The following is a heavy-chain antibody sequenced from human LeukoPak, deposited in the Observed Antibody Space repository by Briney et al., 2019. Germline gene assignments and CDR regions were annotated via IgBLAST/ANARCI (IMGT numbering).Heavy chain of an antibody. V-gene: IGHV3-7*01. Sequence: GGSLRLSCEASGFMFIGYGMHWVRQTPGKGLEWVANIKQDGSEKYYVDSVKGRFTFSRDNAKNSLYLQMNSLRAEDTAVYYCATGRSIGDWGQGTLVTVSS. CDR2: IKQDGSEK. J-gene: IGHJ4*02. CDR1: GFMFIGYG. CDR3: ATGRSIGD. D-gene: IGHD1-26*01.